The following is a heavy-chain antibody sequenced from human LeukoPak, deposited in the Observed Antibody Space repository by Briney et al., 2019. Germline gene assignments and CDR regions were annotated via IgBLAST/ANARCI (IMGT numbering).Heavy chain of an antibody. J-gene: IGHJ5*02. D-gene: IGHD3-22*01. CDR3: TTENYYDSSGYYYSDWFDP. V-gene: IGHV3-15*01. Sequence: GGSLRLSCAASGFTFSNAWMSWVRQAPGKGLEWVGRIKSKTDGGTTDYAAPVKGRFTISRDDSKNTLYLQMNSLKTEDTAAYYCTTENYYDSSGYYYSDWFDPWGQGTLVTVSS. CDR2: IKSKTDGGTT. CDR1: GFTFSNAW.